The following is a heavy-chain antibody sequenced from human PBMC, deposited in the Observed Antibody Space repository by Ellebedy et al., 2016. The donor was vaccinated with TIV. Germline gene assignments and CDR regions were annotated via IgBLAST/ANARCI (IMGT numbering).Heavy chain of an antibody. CDR1: GFTFGSFD. CDR3: SRDLGGALCRDGDGALDI. Sequence: PGGSLRLSCAASGFTFGSFDMHWVRQAPGKGLECVAFIAFDGSNEYYTESVKGRFTISRDNSKNTLYLQMNSLRDDDTALYYCSRDLGGALCRDGDGALDIWGQGTMVTVSS. CDR2: IAFDGSNE. V-gene: IGHV3-30*03. J-gene: IGHJ3*02. D-gene: IGHD3-16*01.